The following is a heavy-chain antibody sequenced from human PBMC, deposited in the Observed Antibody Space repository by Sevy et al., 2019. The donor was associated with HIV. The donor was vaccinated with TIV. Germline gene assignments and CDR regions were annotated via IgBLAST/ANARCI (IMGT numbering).Heavy chain of an antibody. CDR1: GKSLTAFS. Sequence: ASVKVSCKVSGKSLTAFSMHWVRQAPGKGLEWMGSFDPEDGETIYAQKLQGRLTMTEDTSTDTAYMELGRLGSGDTAVYYCATTKDYYETSGSPFDYWGQGTLVTVSS. CDR2: FDPEDGET. J-gene: IGHJ4*02. D-gene: IGHD3-22*01. CDR3: ATTKDYYETSGSPFDY. V-gene: IGHV1-24*01.